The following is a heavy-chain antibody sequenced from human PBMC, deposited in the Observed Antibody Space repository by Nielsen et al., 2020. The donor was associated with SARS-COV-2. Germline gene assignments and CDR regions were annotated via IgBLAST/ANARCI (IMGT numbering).Heavy chain of an antibody. Sequence: ASVKVSCKASGYTFTGYYMHWVRQAPGQGLEWMGIINPSGGSTSYAQKFQGRVTMTRDTSTSTVYMELSSLRSEDTAVYYCARRISGTRLDYWGQGTLVTVSS. J-gene: IGHJ4*02. CDR2: INPSGGST. CDR3: ARRISGTRLDY. D-gene: IGHD1-14*01. V-gene: IGHV1-46*01. CDR1: GYTFTGYY.